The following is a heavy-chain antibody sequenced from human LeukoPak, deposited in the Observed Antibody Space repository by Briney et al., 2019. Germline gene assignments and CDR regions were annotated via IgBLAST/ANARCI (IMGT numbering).Heavy chain of an antibody. CDR2: ISYDGSSK. Sequence: GGSLRLSCAASGFTFSSYAMHWVRQAPGKGLEWVAVISYDGSSKYYADSVKGRFTISRDNSKNTLYLQMNSLRAEDTAVYYCARRITMVRSRSYGMDVWGQGTTVTVSS. V-gene: IGHV3-30-3*01. CDR1: GFTFSSYA. J-gene: IGHJ6*02. CDR3: ARRITMVRSRSYGMDV. D-gene: IGHD3-10*01.